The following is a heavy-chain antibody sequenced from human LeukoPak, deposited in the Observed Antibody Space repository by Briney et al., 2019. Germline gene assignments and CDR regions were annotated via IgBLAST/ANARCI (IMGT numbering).Heavy chain of an antibody. CDR1: GGFISGYH. CDR3: ARAYRLTSPRGFDP. Sequence: PSETLSLTCTVSGGFISGYHWNWIRQSPGKGLEWIGYIFYTGDTDYNPSLRSRVTMSVDRSNNRFSLQLASVTTADSAFYYCARAYRLTSPRGFDPWGPGILVTVSS. D-gene: IGHD3-16*02. V-gene: IGHV4-59*01. CDR2: IFYTGDT. J-gene: IGHJ5*02.